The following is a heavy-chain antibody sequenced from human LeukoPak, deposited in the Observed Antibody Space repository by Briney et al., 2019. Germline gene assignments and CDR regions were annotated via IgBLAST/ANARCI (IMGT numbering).Heavy chain of an antibody. CDR3: ARGRSDYYDFWSGYPGTLDY. V-gene: IGHV4-31*03. CDR2: IYYSGST. J-gene: IGHJ4*02. D-gene: IGHD3-3*01. Sequence: SETLSLTCTVSGGSISSGGYYWSWIRQHPGKGLEWIGYIYYSGSTYYNPSLKSRVTISVDTSKNQFSLKLSSVTAADTAVYYCARGRSDYYDFWSGYPGTLDYWGQGTLVTVSS. CDR1: GGSISSGGYY.